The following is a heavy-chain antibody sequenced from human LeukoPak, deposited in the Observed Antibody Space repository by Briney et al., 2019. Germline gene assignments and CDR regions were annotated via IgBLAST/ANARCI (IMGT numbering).Heavy chain of an antibody. V-gene: IGHV3-74*01. D-gene: IGHD3-10*01. CDR1: GFTLSTYW. Sequence: GSLLLSCTTSGFTLSTYWMHWVRRAPGKGLVWISRINSDGSSISYADSVKGRFTISRDNAENTLYLQMNSLRAEDTAVYYCVRASRTPYYSDSGLWFYFDNWGQGTLVTVSS. J-gene: IGHJ4*02. CDR3: VRASRTPYYSDSGLWFYFDN. CDR2: INSDGSSI.